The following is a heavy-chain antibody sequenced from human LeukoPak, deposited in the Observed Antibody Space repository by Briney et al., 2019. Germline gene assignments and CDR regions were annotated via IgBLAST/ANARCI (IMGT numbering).Heavy chain of an antibody. J-gene: IGHJ4*02. CDR3: AREYYYDENAGNY. Sequence: GGSLRVSCAASGFSFSRSSMGWVRQAPGKGLEWVSSITASSTYIYYADSVKGRFTISRDNVEKSVYLQMNSLRAEDTAVYYCAREYYYDENAGNYWGQGTLVTVSS. CDR1: GFSFSRSS. CDR2: ITASSTYI. D-gene: IGHD3-22*01. V-gene: IGHV3-21*01.